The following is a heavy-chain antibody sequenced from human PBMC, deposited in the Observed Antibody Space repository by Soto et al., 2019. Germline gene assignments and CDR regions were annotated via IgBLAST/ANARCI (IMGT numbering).Heavy chain of an antibody. D-gene: IGHD2-2*01. CDR1: GYSFTIYW. CDR2: IYPGDSDT. V-gene: IGHV5-51*01. J-gene: IGHJ6*02. Sequence: PGKSLKISCKGSGYSFTIYWIGWVRQMPGKGLGWMGIIYPGDSDTRYSPSFQGQVTISADKSISTAYLQWSSLKASDTAMYYCAXMVVPAANGGGYYGMDVWGQGTTVTVSS. CDR3: AXMVVPAANGGGYYGMDV.